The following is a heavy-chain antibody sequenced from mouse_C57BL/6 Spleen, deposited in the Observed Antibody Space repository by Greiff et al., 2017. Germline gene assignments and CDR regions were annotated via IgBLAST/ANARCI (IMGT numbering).Heavy chain of an antibody. CDR1: GYSITSGYY. V-gene: IGHV3-6*01. D-gene: IGHD2-2*01. Sequence: VQLQQSGPGLVKPSQSLSLTCSVTGYSITSGYYWNWIRQFPGNKLEWMGYISYDGSNNYNPSLKNRISITRDTSKNQFFLKLNSVTTEDTATYYCARRATMVTPYYYAMDYWGQGTSGTVSS. J-gene: IGHJ4*01. CDR2: ISYDGSN. CDR3: ARRATMVTPYYYAMDY.